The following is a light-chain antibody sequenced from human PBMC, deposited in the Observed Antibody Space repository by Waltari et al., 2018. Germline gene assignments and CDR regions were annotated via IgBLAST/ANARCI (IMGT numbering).Light chain of an antibody. CDR3: GTWDSSLSGAV. V-gene: IGLV1-51*02. CDR1: RSTLGNNY. J-gene: IGLJ7*01. Sequence: QSVLTQPPSVSAAPGQRVTISCPGGRSTLGNNYVSWYRQFPGTAPNLLIYEDTERPSGIAGRFSGSKSGTSATLDITGLQAGDEADYYCGTWDSSLSGAVFGGGTHLTVL. CDR2: EDT.